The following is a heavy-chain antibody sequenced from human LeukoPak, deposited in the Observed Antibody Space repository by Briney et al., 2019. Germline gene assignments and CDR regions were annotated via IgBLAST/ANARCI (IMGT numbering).Heavy chain of an antibody. CDR2: ISSSSPYI. CDR1: GFTFSDYS. V-gene: IGHV3-21*01. J-gene: IGHJ4*02. Sequence: GGSLRLSCAASGFTFSDYSMNWVRQAPGKGLEWVASISSSSPYIYYTDSVKGRFTISRENAKNSLYLQMNSLRAEDTAVYYCGLVSYWGQGTLVTVSS. D-gene: IGHD2-8*01. CDR3: GLVSY.